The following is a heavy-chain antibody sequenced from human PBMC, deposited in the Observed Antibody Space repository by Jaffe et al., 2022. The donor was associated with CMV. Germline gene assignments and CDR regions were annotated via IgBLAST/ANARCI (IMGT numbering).Heavy chain of an antibody. Sequence: DVQLVESGGGLVQPGGSLRLSCAASGFTFSSFWMSWVRQAPGKGLECVANIKKDGGDKYYLDSVEGRFTISRDDAKNSLYLHMNTLRAEDTAVYYCARVRGEDYVEYMWNNHYYYYMDVWGQGTTVTVS. CDR1: GFTFSSFW. CDR3: ARVRGEDYVEYMWNNHYYYYMDV. V-gene: IGHV3-7*03. D-gene: IGHD3-10*02. CDR2: IKKDGGDK. J-gene: IGHJ6*02.